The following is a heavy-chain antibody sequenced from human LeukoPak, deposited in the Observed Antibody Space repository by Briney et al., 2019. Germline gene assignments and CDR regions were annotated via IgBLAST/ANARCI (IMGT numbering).Heavy chain of an antibody. CDR3: ARGPGSGYYLTAFDI. V-gene: IGHV3-30*03. Sequence: GRSLRLSCAASGFTLSSYGMHWVRQPQGEGLEWVAVISHDGSKKYSAESVKGRFTISRDNSKNTLYLQMNSLRAEDTAVYYCARGPGSGYYLTAFDIWGQGTMVTVSS. J-gene: IGHJ3*02. CDR1: GFTLSSYG. D-gene: IGHD3-22*01. CDR2: ISHDGSKK.